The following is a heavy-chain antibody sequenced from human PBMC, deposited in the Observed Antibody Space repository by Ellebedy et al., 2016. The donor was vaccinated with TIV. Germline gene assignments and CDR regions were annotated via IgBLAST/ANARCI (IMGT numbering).Heavy chain of an antibody. CDR1: GFTFRNYG. J-gene: IGHJ4*02. CDR3: AKDLYDCSDGSCYDGEIDY. D-gene: IGHD2-15*01. V-gene: IGHV3-30*18. Sequence: PGGSLRLSCAASGFTFRNYGMHWVRQAPGKGLQWVAVISYDGSNKYYADSVKGRFTISRDNSKNTLYLQMNSLRAADTAVYYCAKDLYDCSDGSCYDGEIDYWGQGTLVTVSS. CDR2: ISYDGSNK.